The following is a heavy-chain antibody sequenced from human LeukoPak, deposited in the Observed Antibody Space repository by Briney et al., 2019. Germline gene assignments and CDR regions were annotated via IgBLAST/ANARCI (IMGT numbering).Heavy chain of an antibody. V-gene: IGHV4-34*01. CDR2: INHSGST. CDR3: ARPGGDYVSEFDP. CDR1: GGSFSSYY. D-gene: IGHD4-17*01. J-gene: IGHJ5*02. Sequence: SETLSLTCAVYGGSFSSYYWTWIRQPPGKGLEWIGEINHSGSTNYNPSLKSRVTISVDTSKNQFSLKLSSVTAADTAVYYCARPGGDYVSEFDPWGQGTLVTVSS.